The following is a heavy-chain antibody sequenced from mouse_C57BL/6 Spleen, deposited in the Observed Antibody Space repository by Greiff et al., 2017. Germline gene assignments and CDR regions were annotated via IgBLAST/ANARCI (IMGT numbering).Heavy chain of an antibody. CDR2: IDPETGCT. CDR1: GYTFTDYV. Sequence: QQSGAELVRPGALVTLFRKASGYTFTDYVMHWVKPTPVHGLEWIGDIDPETGCTAYHQKFKGKAILTADKSSSTAYMELRSLTSEDSAVYYCTRYVPPYAMDYWGQGTSVTVSS. V-gene: IGHV1-15*01. D-gene: IGHD5-1*01. CDR3: TRYVPPYAMDY. J-gene: IGHJ4*01.